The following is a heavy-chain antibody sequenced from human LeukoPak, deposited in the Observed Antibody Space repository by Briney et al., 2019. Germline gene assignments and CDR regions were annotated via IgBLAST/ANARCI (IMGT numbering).Heavy chain of an antibody. D-gene: IGHD6-19*01. V-gene: IGHV3-66*01. J-gene: IGHJ4*02. CDR1: GFTVSSNY. CDR3: ARAVAGIFDY. CDR2: IYSGGST. Sequence: GGSLRLSCAASGFTVSSNYMSWVRQAPGQGLEWVSVIYSGGSTYYADSVKGRFTISRDNSKNTLYLQMNSLRAEDTAVYYCARAVAGIFDYWGQGTLVTVSS.